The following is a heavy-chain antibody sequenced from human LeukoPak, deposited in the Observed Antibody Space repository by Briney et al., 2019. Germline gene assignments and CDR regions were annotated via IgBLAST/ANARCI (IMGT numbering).Heavy chain of an antibody. CDR2: INTDGSST. CDR3: ARAPIHGYYYMDV. V-gene: IGHV3-74*01. Sequence: GGSLRLSCAASGFTFSSYWMHWVRQAPGKGLVWVSRINTDGSSTSYADSVKGRFTISRDNAKNTLYLQMNSLRAEDTAVYYCARAPIHGYYYMDVWGKGTTVTVPS. J-gene: IGHJ6*03. CDR1: GFTFSSYW.